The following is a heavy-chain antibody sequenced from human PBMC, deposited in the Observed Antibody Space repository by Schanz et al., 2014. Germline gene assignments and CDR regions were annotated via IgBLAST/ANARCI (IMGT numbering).Heavy chain of an antibody. CDR3: ARGTMPGTFDI. D-gene: IGHD2-2*01. Sequence: QVQLVQSGAEVKEPGASVKVSCEASHYTFNTYGLNWVRQAPGQGLEWMGRIVPIAGITNYAQRFQGRVTITADKSTATAYLELSSLRYEDTALYYCARGTMPGTFDIWGQGTMVTVSS. V-gene: IGHV1-69*04. CDR2: IVPIAGIT. J-gene: IGHJ3*02. CDR1: HYTFNTYG.